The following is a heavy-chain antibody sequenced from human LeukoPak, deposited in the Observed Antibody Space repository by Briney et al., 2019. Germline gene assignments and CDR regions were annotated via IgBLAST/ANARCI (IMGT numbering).Heavy chain of an antibody. CDR1: GYSISSGYY. CDR3: ARRPRSSGGYWVDY. Sequence: SETLSLTCAVSGYSISSGYYWGWLRQPPGKGLEWIGSIYHSGSTYYNPSLKSRVTISVDTSKNQFSLKLSSVTAADTAVYYCARRPRSSGGYWVDYWGQGTLVTVSS. J-gene: IGHJ4*02. V-gene: IGHV4-38-2*01. D-gene: IGHD2-21*01. CDR2: IYHSGST.